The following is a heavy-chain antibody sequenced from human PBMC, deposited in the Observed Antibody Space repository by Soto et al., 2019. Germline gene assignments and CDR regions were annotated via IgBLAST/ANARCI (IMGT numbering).Heavy chain of an antibody. J-gene: IGHJ4*02. Sequence: SETLSLTCAVSGYSISRGYYWGWIRQPPGKGLEWIASIYHSGSSYYNPSLKSRVTISVDTSKNHFTLKLGSVSAADTAVYYCASDSYGRPFNFWGQGALVTVYS. D-gene: IGHD5-18*01. CDR3: ASDSYGRPFNF. CDR2: IYHSGSS. V-gene: IGHV4-38-2*01. CDR1: GYSISRGYY.